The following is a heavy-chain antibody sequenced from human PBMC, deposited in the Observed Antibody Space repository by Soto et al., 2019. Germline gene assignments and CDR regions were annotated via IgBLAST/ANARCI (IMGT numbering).Heavy chain of an antibody. V-gene: IGHV3-7*01. D-gene: IGHD3-16*02. CDR2: ISQDGSKR. J-gene: IGHJ4*02. Sequence: GGSLRLSFVASGFTFTTFCMSWVLQAPGKGLEWVATISQDGSKRYFVDSVRGRLTISRDNAKNSLDLKMKRMRAEDTDVYYCERERLWGSYSYTHPDYWGQGTLVTVSS. CDR1: GFTFTTFC. CDR3: ERERLWGSYSYTHPDY.